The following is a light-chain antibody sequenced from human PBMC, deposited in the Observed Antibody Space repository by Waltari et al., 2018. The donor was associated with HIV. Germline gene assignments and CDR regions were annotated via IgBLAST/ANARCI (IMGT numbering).Light chain of an antibody. CDR2: GAS. J-gene: IGKJ1*01. CDR1: QSVSSN. CDR3: HQYNNWPQT. Sequence: EIVMTQSPATLSVSPGERATLSCRASQSVSSNLAWYQQKPGQAPRVLIYGASTRATGIPARFSGSGSGTEFTLTISSLQSEDSAVYYCHQYNNWPQTFGQGTKVEIK. V-gene: IGKV3-15*01.